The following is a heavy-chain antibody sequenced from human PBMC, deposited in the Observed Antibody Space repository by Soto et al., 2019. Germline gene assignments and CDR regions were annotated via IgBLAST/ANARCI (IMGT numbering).Heavy chain of an antibody. J-gene: IGHJ5*02. CDR1: GGTFSSYG. CDR3: TREGMAGAT. CDR2: IIPMFDTP. Sequence: QVQLVQSGAEVKKPGSSVKVSCKASGGTFSSYGINWVRQAPGQGLEWMGGIIPMFDTPNYAQKFQGRVTITADKSTTTAYMELRRLRSEDTGVYYCTREGMAGATWGQGTLVTVSS. D-gene: IGHD1-26*01. V-gene: IGHV1-69*06.